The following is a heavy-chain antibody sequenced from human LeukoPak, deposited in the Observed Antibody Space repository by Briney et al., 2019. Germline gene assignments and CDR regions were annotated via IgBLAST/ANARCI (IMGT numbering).Heavy chain of an antibody. CDR1: GGSISSYY. CDR3: ARDLYGGNSGFDY. D-gene: IGHD4-17*01. CDR2: MYYSGNT. J-gene: IGHJ4*02. V-gene: IGHV4-59*01. Sequence: SETLSLTCNVSGGSISSYYWSWIRQPPGKGLEWIGYMYYSGNTNYNPSLESRVTTSVDTSKNQFSLKLSSLTAADTAVYYCARDLYGGNSGFDYWGQGTLVTVSS.